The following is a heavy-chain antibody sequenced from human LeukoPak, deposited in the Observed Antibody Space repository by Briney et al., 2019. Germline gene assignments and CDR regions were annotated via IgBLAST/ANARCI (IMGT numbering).Heavy chain of an antibody. D-gene: IGHD1-7*01. Sequence: ASVKVSCKASGYTFNSYGISWVRQAPGQGLEWMGWISGYNGNTNYAQKLQGRVTMTTDTSTSTAYMELSSLRSEDTAVYYCARGIGELLREPYFDYWGQGTLVTVSS. CDR1: GYTFNSYG. J-gene: IGHJ4*02. CDR2: ISGYNGNT. CDR3: ARGIGELLREPYFDY. V-gene: IGHV1-18*01.